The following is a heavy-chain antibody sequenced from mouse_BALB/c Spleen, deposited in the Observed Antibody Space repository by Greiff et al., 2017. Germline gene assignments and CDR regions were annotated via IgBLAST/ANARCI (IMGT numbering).Heavy chain of an antibody. CDR2: ISSGGST. CDR3: ARGVYYGSSYGYWYFDV. J-gene: IGHJ1*01. V-gene: IGHV5-6-5*01. CDR1: GFTFSSYA. Sequence: EVKLVESGGGLVKPGGSLKLSCAASGFTFSSYAMSWVRQTPEKRLAWVASISSGGSTYYPDSVKGRFTISRDNARNILYLQMSSLRSEDTAMYYCARGVYYGSSYGYWYFDVWGAGTTVTVSS. D-gene: IGHD1-1*01.